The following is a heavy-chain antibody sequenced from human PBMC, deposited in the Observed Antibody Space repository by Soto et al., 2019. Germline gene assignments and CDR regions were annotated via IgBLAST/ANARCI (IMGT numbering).Heavy chain of an antibody. Sequence: QVQLQESGPGLVKPSETLSLTCTVSGGSISSYYWSWIRQPPGKGLEWIGYIYYSGSTNYNPSLKSRVTISVDTSKNQLSLKLSSVTAADTAVYYCARATSIAVAVGAFDIWGQGTMVTVSS. D-gene: IGHD6-19*01. CDR2: IYYSGST. CDR1: GGSISSYY. CDR3: ARATSIAVAVGAFDI. V-gene: IGHV4-59*01. J-gene: IGHJ3*02.